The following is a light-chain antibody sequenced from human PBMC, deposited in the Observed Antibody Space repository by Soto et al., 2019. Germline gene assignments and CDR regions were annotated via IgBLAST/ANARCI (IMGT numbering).Light chain of an antibody. Sequence: QSVLTQPASVSGSPGQSITISCTGTSSDIGGYNFVSWYQQHPGNAPNLIIYDVASRPSGVSDRFSGSKSGNAASLTISGLQAADEALYYCNSYTTSGAIVFGGGTKVTVL. CDR2: DVA. CDR1: SSDIGGYNF. J-gene: IGLJ3*02. V-gene: IGLV2-14*03. CDR3: NSYTTSGAIV.